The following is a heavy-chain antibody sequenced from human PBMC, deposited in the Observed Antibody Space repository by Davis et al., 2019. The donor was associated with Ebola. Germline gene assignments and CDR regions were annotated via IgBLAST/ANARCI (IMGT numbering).Heavy chain of an antibody. J-gene: IGHJ4*02. CDR3: ARGVDTSMPNF. CDR2: INWNGGST. D-gene: IGHD5-18*01. Sequence: GESLKISCAASGFTFDDYGMSWVRQAPGKGLEWVSGINWNGGSTGYADSVKGRFTISRDNAKNTLFLQMNSLRAEDTAVYYCARGVDTSMPNFWGQGTLVIVSS. CDR1: GFTFDDYG. V-gene: IGHV3-20*04.